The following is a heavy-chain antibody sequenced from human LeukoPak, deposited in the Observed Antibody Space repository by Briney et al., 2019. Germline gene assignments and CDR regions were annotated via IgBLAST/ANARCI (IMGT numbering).Heavy chain of an antibody. Sequence: ASVKVSCKASGYTFTSYYMHWVRQAPGQGLEWMGIINPSGDTTSYAQKFQGRVTMTRDTSTSTVYMVLSSLRSEDTAVYYCASSYYGSGGRPSYFDYWGQGTLVTVSS. CDR2: INPSGDTT. CDR1: GYTFTSYY. V-gene: IGHV1-46*01. D-gene: IGHD3-10*01. J-gene: IGHJ4*02. CDR3: ASSYYGSGGRPSYFDY.